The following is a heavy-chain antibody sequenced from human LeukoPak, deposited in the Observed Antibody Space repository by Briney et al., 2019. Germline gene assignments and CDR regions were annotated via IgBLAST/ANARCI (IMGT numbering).Heavy chain of an antibody. J-gene: IGHJ4*02. CDR3: ARLWSEYGGTFDY. D-gene: IGHD4-23*01. V-gene: IGHV5-51*01. CDR2: FYTGDSDT. CDR1: GYSFTSYW. Sequence: GESLKISCMGSGYSFTSYWIGWVRQMPGKLLVWMWIFYTGDSDTRPSSFVQGQGTISADKSIRSAYLQWTSLKASDTAMYYCARLWSEYGGTFDYWGQGTLVTVSS.